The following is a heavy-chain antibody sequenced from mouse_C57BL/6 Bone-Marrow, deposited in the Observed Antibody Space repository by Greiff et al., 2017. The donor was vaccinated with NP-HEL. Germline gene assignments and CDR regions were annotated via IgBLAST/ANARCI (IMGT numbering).Heavy chain of an antibody. D-gene: IGHD2-3*01. V-gene: IGHV1-72*01. CDR3: ARRDGPYAMDY. CDR2: IDPNSGGT. CDR1: GYTFTSYW. Sequence: VQLQQPGAELVKPGASVKLSCKASGYTFTSYWMHWVKQRPGRGLGWIGRIDPNSGGTKYNEKFKSKATLTVDKPSSTAYMQLSSLTSEDSAVYYCARRDGPYAMDYWGQGTSVTVSS. J-gene: IGHJ4*01.